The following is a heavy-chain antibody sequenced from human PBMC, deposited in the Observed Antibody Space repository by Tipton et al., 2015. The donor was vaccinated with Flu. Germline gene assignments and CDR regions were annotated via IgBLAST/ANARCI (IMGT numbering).Heavy chain of an antibody. Sequence: SLRLSCAASGLTFRDYAMSWVRQAPGKGLEWFSSISASAKSTYYADSVRGRFTISRDNSQNTLYLQMDSLRVEDTAVYYCALRDGYNLLSYFDYWGQGTLVTVSS. V-gene: IGHV3-23*01. J-gene: IGHJ4*02. CDR3: ALRDGYNLLSYFDY. CDR1: GLTFRDYA. D-gene: IGHD5-24*01. CDR2: ISASAKST.